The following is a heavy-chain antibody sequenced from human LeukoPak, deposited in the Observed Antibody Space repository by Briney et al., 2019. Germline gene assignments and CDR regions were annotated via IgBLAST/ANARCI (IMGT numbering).Heavy chain of an antibody. V-gene: IGHV4-59*01. D-gene: IGHD1-26*01. CDR3: AKAYSGTYPYYFDY. Sequence: SETLSLTCNVSGGSISGYYWSWIRQPPGKGLEWIGYIYYSGSTNYNPSFKSRVTISVDTSKNQFSLKLSSVTAADTAVYYCAKAYSGTYPYYFDYWGQGTLVTVSS. CDR1: GGSISGYY. CDR2: IYYSGST. J-gene: IGHJ4*02.